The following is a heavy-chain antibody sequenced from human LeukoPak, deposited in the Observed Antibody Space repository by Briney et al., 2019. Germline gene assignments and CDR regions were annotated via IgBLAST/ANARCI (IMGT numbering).Heavy chain of an antibody. CDR3: ARDTFGYGDSFDY. CDR1: GFTFSSYS. Sequence: GGSLRLSCAASGFTFSSYSMNWVRQAPGKGLEWVSSISSSSSYIYYADSVKGRFTISRDNSKNTLYLQMNSLRAEDTAVYYCARDTFGYGDSFDYWGQGTLVTVSS. D-gene: IGHD4-17*01. CDR2: ISSSSSYI. V-gene: IGHV3-21*04. J-gene: IGHJ4*02.